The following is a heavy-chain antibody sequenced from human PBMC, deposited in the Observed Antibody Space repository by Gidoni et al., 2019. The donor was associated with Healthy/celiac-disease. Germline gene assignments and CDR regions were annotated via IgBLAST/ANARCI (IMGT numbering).Heavy chain of an antibody. Sequence: LEWVSAISGSGGSTYYADSVKGRFTISRDNSKNTLYLQMNSLRAEDTAVYYCAKEADFWSGYYAVDYWGQGTLVTVSS. J-gene: IGHJ4*02. CDR3: AKEADFWSGYYAVDY. CDR2: ISGSGGST. V-gene: IGHV3-23*01. D-gene: IGHD3-3*01.